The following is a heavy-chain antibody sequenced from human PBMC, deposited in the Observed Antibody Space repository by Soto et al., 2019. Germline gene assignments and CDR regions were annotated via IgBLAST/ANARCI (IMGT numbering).Heavy chain of an antibody. CDR2: ISDDGRNG. V-gene: IGHV3-30*18. D-gene: IGHD6-19*01. J-gene: IGHJ6*02. Sequence: QVQLVESGGGVVQPGTSLRLSCAASRFIFSTNGMYWVRQAPGKGLEWVALISDDGRNGWHADSVKGRFTISRDISKNTLYLQMNSLRPEDTAVYYCAKLSHSGWHHHYYGMDVWGQGTTVTVSS. CDR3: AKLSHSGWHHHYYGMDV. CDR1: RFIFSTNG.